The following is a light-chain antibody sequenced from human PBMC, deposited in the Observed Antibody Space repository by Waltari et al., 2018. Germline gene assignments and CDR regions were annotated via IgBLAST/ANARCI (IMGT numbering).Light chain of an antibody. J-gene: IGLJ3*02. CDR1: SGSVSTNYY. Sequence: TVVTQEPSFSVSPGGTVTLTCGLSSGSVSTNYYPSWYQQTPGQAPPPLIYSTNPRSSGVPDRFSGSILGNNAALTITGAQADDESDYYCVLYMGSGIWVFGGGTKLTVL. CDR3: VLYMGSGIWV. V-gene: IGLV8-61*01. CDR2: STN.